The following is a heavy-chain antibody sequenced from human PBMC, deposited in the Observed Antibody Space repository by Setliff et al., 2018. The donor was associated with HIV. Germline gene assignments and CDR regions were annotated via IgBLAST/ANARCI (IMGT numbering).Heavy chain of an antibody. Sequence: SETLSLTCTVSGGSIRSSSYYWGWIRQPPGKGLEWIGSIYYNGNTYYNPSLKSRVTISVDTSKNQFSLKLSSVTAADTAVYYCARETEAGTFDYWGQGTLVTVSS. CDR1: GGSIRSSSYY. CDR2: IYYNGNT. J-gene: IGHJ4*02. CDR3: ARETEAGTFDY. D-gene: IGHD6-19*01. V-gene: IGHV4-39*02.